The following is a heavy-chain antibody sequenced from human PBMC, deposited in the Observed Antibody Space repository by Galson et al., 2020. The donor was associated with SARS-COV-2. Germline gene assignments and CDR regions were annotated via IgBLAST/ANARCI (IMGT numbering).Heavy chain of an antibody. CDR3: ARDQFVWFY. D-gene: IGHD2-21*01. Sequence: GGSLRLSCAASGFTFSDYYMAWIRQAPGRRLEWISYISSSGSTTYYADSVKGRFTISRDNAKNSLYLQINSLRAEDTAVYYCARDQFVWFYWGQGALVTVSS. J-gene: IGHJ4*02. V-gene: IGHV3-11*01. CDR2: ISSSGSTT. CDR1: GFTFSDYY.